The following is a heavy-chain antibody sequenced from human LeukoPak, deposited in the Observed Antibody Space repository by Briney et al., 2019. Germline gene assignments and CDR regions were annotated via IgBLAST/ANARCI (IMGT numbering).Heavy chain of an antibody. D-gene: IGHD5-24*01. V-gene: IGHV4-39*01. CDR1: GGSISSSSYY. J-gene: IGHJ4*02. Sequence: SETLSLTCTVSGGSISSSSYYWGWVRQPPGKGLEWIVFIYYIGTTYSTPSLKSRVPISVDTSKNQFSLKLSSVTAADTAVYYCARHVSSDGYNFFIDYWGQGTLVTVSS. CDR3: ARHVSSDGYNFFIDY. CDR2: IYYIGTT.